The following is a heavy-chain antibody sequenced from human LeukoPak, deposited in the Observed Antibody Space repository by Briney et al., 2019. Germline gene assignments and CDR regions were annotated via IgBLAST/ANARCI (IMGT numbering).Heavy chain of an antibody. J-gene: IGHJ4*02. CDR2: IYHSGST. D-gene: IGHD5-12*01. Sequence: NSSETLSLTCTVSGGSISSGGYSWSWIRQPPGKGLEWIGYIYHSGSTYYNPSLKSRVTISVDTSKNQFSLKLSSVTAADTAVYYCARGQSGYDRGGAFGYWGQGTLVTVSS. CDR3: ARGQSGYDRGGAFGY. V-gene: IGHV4-30-2*01. CDR1: GGSISSGGYS.